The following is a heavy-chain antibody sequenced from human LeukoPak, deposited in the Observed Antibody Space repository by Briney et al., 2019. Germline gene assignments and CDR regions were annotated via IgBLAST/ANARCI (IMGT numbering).Heavy chain of an antibody. CDR2: IKQDGSEK. D-gene: IGHD5-18*01. V-gene: IGHV3-7*01. CDR3: ARDVRGSVTSYFYYYMDV. CDR1: GFTFSSYW. Sequence: GGSLILSCAASGFTFSSYWMSWVRQAPGKGLGWVANIKQDGSEKYSVDSVKGRFTISRDDAKNSLYLQMNSLRTEDTAVYYCARDVRGSVTSYFYYYMDVWGKGTTVTVSS. J-gene: IGHJ6*03.